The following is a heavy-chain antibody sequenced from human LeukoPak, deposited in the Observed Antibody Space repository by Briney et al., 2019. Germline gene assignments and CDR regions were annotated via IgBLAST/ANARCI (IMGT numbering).Heavy chain of an antibody. D-gene: IGHD3-22*01. CDR3: ARDLRGYYYDSSGHIS. CDR1: GFTFSSYA. Sequence: PGGCLRLSCAASGFTFSSYAMSWVRQAPGKGLEWVSAIIGSGGSTYYADSVKGRFTISRDNSKNTLYLQMNSLRAEDTAVYYCARDLRGYYYDSSGHISWGQGTLVTVSS. CDR2: IIGSGGST. V-gene: IGHV3-23*01. J-gene: IGHJ4*02.